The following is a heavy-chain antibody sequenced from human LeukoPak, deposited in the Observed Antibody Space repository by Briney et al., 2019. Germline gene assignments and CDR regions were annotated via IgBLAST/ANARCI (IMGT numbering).Heavy chain of an antibody. J-gene: IGHJ3*01. CDR2: ISGGGGST. CDR3: AKDLDGSGTYYNTGQDAFDF. Sequence: GGSLRLSCAASGFTFSSYAMSWVRQAPGKGLEWVSAISGGGGSTYYADSVKGRFTISRDNSKNTLFLQMNSLRPDDTAVYYCAKDLDGSGTYYNTGQDAFDFWGQGTMVTVSS. CDR1: GFTFSSYA. V-gene: IGHV3-23*01. D-gene: IGHD3-10*01.